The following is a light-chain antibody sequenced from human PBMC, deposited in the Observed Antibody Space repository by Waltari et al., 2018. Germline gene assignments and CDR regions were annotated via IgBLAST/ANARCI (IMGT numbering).Light chain of an antibody. CDR3: QNHERLPAV. CDR1: QSIGRY. CDR2: GAS. V-gene: IGKV3-20*01. J-gene: IGKJ1*01. Sequence: EIVLTQSPGTLSLSPGERATLSCRASQSIGRYLVWYQQKTGQAPRLLIYGASSRAAGIPNRFSGSGSGTDFSLTNSRLEPEDFAVYYCQNHERLPAVFGQGTKVEIK.